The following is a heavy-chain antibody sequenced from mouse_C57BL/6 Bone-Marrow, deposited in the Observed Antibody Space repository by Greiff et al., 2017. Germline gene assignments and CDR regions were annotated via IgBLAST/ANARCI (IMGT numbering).Heavy chain of an antibody. CDR1: GYTFTTYP. J-gene: IGHJ4*01. Sequence: VQLQQSGAELVKPGASVKMSCKASGYTFTTYPIEWMKQNHGKSLEWIGNFHPYNDDTKYNEKFKGKATLTVEKSSSTVYWELSRLTSDDSAVYYCARGDYGYDDVYDAMDYWGQGTSVTVSS. D-gene: IGHD2-2*01. CDR2: FHPYNDDT. CDR3: ARGDYGYDDVYDAMDY. V-gene: IGHV1-47*01.